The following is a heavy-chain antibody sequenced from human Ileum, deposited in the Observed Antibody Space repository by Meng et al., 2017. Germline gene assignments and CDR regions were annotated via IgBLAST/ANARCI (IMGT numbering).Heavy chain of an antibody. Sequence: VQMQESGPGRVKPSQTLSLSCAGSGGSVSSKIDAWNWIRQSPLRGLEWLGRTYYRSKWSSEYAVSVKSRISITPDTSKNQFSLQMNSVTPEDTAVYYCASGSGSLDSWGPGTLVTVSS. CDR2: TYYRSKWSS. CDR3: ASGSGSLDS. J-gene: IGHJ4*02. CDR1: GGSVSSKIDA. D-gene: IGHD3-3*01. V-gene: IGHV6-1*01.